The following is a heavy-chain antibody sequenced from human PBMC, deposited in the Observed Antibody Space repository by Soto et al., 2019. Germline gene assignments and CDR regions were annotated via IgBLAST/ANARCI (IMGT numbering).Heavy chain of an antibody. CDR3: ARTYCSGGSCYSGFEDYYYYGMDV. D-gene: IGHD2-15*01. J-gene: IGHJ6*02. CDR1: GYTFTSYY. CDR2: INPSGGST. Sequence: GASVKVSCKASGYTFTSYYMHWVRQAPGQGLEWMGIINPSGGSTSYGQKFQGRVTMTRDTSTSTVYMELSSLRSEDTAVYYCARTYCSGGSCYSGFEDYYYYGMDVWGQGTTVTVSS. V-gene: IGHV1-46*01.